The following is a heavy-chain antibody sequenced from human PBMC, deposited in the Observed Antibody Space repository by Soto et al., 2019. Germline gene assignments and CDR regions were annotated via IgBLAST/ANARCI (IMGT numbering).Heavy chain of an antibody. Sequence: SETLSLTCTVSGASISSYYWSWIRQAPGKGLEWIGYIYNSGSTNYNPSLKSRVTISVDTSKNQFSLKLSSMTAADTAVYYCARHMVPYFDYWGQRNLVPVSS. CDR2: IYNSGST. CDR3: ARHMVPYFDY. V-gene: IGHV4-59*08. D-gene: IGHD2-8*01. CDR1: GASISSYY. J-gene: IGHJ4*02.